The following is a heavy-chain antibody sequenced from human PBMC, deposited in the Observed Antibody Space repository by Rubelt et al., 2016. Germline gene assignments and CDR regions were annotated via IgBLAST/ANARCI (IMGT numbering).Heavy chain of an antibody. V-gene: IGHV3-21*01. CDR1: GFTFSSYS. J-gene: IGHJ4*02. D-gene: IGHD1-26*01. CDR2: ISSSSSYI. Sequence: EVQLVESGGGLVQPGGSLRLSCAASGFTFSSYSMNWVRQAPGKGLEWVSSISSSSSYIYYADSVKGRFTISRDNAKNSLYLQMNSLRAEDTAVYYCASRFFSGSYFGYWGQGTLVTVSS. CDR3: ASRFFSGSYFGY.